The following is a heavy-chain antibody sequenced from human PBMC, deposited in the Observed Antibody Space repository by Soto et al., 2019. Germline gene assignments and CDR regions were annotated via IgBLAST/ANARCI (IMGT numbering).Heavy chain of an antibody. Sequence: SETLSLTCTVSGGSINGYYWTWLRQSPTNGLEWIGYFHFSGSTKYNPSLESRLTISADTSKNQISLTLSSVTAADTAVYYCARASGYSYGYDDFFDNWGQGTLVTVSS. CDR2: FHFSGST. CDR3: ARASGYSYGYDDFFDN. D-gene: IGHD5-18*01. V-gene: IGHV4-59*01. J-gene: IGHJ4*01. CDR1: GGSINGYY.